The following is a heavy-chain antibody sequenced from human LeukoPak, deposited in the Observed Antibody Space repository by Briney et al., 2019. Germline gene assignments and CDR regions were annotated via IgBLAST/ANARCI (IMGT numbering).Heavy chain of an antibody. CDR2: ISSSSIYI. CDR3: ARGRDGYNLVDAFDI. D-gene: IGHD5-24*01. J-gene: IGHJ3*02. Sequence: GGALRLSCAASGFTFSNYRMNGVRQAPGKGLEGVSSISSSSIYIYYADSLKGRFTISRDNAKNSLYLQMNSLRAEDTAVYYCARGRDGYNLVDAFDIWGQGIMVTVSS. CDR1: GFTFSNYR. V-gene: IGHV3-21*01.